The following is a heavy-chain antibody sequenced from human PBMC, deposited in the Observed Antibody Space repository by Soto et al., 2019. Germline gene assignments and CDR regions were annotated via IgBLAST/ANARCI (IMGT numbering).Heavy chain of an antibody. D-gene: IGHD1-7*01. CDR1: GFTFSSHA. V-gene: IGHV3-23*01. CDR2: ISGSGAST. Sequence: EVQLLESGGGLVQPGGSLRLSCTGSGFTFSSHAMNWVRQAPGKGLEWLSGISGSGASTYYADSVRGRFTISRDNSKNTVYLQVNRLRVDDTAVYYCAIALCPGELEVHALYCYGLAVWGQATTVTVSS. CDR3: AIALCPGELEVHALYCYGLAV. J-gene: IGHJ6*02.